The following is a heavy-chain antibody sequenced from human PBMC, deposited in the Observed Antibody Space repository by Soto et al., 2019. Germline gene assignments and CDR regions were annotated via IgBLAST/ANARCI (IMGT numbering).Heavy chain of an antibody. CDR1: GGSFSGYY. D-gene: IGHD3-3*01. Sequence: SSETLSLTCAVYGGSFSGYYWSWIRQPPGKGLEWIGEINHSGSTNYNPSLKSRVTISVDTSKNQFSLKLSSVTAADTAVYYCARGRARITIFGVAGPPDYWGQGTLVTVSS. J-gene: IGHJ4*02. V-gene: IGHV4-34*01. CDR2: INHSGST. CDR3: ARGRARITIFGVAGPPDY.